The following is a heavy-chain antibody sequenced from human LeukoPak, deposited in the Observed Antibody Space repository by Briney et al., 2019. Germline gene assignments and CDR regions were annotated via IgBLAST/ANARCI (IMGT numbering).Heavy chain of an antibody. D-gene: IGHD3-3*01. Sequence: GGSLRLSCAASGFTFSSYAMSWVRQAPGKGLEWVAFIRYDGSNKYYADSVKGRFTISRDNSKNTLYLQMNSLRAEDTAVYYCAKVRGDEFDYWGQGTLVTVSS. CDR3: AKVRGDEFDY. CDR2: IRYDGSNK. CDR1: GFTFSSYA. J-gene: IGHJ4*02. V-gene: IGHV3-30*02.